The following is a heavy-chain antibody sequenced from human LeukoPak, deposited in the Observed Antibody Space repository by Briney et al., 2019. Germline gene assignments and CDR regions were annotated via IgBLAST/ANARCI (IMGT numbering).Heavy chain of an antibody. CDR1: GYTFTSYA. Sequence: ASVKVSCKASGYTFTSYAMHWVRQAPGQRLEWMGWINAGNGNTKYSQKFQGRVTITRDTSASTAYTELSSLRSEDTAVYYCARDGRLYSSGWYRPFDYWGQGTLVTVSS. J-gene: IGHJ4*02. D-gene: IGHD6-19*01. V-gene: IGHV1-3*01. CDR2: INAGNGNT. CDR3: ARDGRLYSSGWYRPFDY.